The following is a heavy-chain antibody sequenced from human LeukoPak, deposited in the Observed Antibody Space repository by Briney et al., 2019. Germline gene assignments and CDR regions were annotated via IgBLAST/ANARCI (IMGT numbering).Heavy chain of an antibody. J-gene: IGHJ6*02. Sequence: GGSLRLSCAASGFTFDDYGMSWVRQAPGKGLEWVSGINWNGGSTGYADSVKGRFTISRDNAKNSLYLQMNSLRAEDTALYHCARVSGKRYYYYGMDVWGQGTTVTVSS. CDR3: ARVSGKRYYYYGMDV. CDR2: INWNGGST. CDR1: GFTFDDYG. D-gene: IGHD3-10*01. V-gene: IGHV3-20*01.